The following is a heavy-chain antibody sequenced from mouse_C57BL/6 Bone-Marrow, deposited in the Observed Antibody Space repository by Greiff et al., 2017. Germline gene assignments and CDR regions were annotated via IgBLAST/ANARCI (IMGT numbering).Heavy chain of an antibody. V-gene: IGHV14-4*01. Sequence: VQLQQSGAELVRPGASVKLSCTASGFNIKDDYMHWVKQRPEQGLEWIGWIDPENGDTEYASKFQGKATITADTSSNTAYLQLSSLTSEDTAVYYCCVSITTVVPFDYWGQGTTLTVSS. D-gene: IGHD1-1*01. CDR1: GFNIKDDY. CDR2: IDPENGDT. CDR3: CVSITTVVPFDY. J-gene: IGHJ2*01.